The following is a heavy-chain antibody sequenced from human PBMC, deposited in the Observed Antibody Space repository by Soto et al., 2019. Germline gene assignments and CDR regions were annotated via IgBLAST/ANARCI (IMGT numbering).Heavy chain of an antibody. CDR3: AREPVPYYYYGMDV. CDR2: IWYDGSNK. V-gene: IGHV3-33*01. J-gene: IGHJ6*02. Sequence: QVQLVESGGGVVQPGRSLRLSCAASGFTFSSYGMHWVRQAPGKGLEWVAVIWYDGSNKYYADSVKGRFTISRDNSKNTPDLQKNSLRAEDTAVYYCAREPVPYYYYGMDVWGQGTTVTVSS. CDR1: GFTFSSYG. D-gene: IGHD2-2*01.